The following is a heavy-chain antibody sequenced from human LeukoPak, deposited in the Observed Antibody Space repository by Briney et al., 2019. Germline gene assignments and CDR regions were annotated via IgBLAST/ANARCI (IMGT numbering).Heavy chain of an antibody. CDR1: GYTFTGYY. V-gene: IGHV1-2*02. CDR3: ARAGGYCSGGSCYRWFDP. J-gene: IGHJ5*02. Sequence: ASVKVSCKASGYTFTGYYMHWVRQAPGQGLEWMGWINPNSGGTNYAQKFQGRVTMTGDTSISTAYMELSRLRSDDTAVYYCARAGGYCSGGSCYRWFDPWGQGTLVTVSS. D-gene: IGHD2-15*01. CDR2: INPNSGGT.